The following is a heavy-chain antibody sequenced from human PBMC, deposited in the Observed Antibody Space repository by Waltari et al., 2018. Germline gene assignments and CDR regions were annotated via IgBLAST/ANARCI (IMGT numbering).Heavy chain of an antibody. CDR3: ARDGWQQLVPGYYYYGMDV. CDR2: VNTNTGNP. D-gene: IGHD6-13*01. Sequence: QVQLVQSGSELKKPGASVKVSCKASGYTFTSYAMNWVRQAPGQGLEWMGWVNTNTGNPTYAQGCTGRFVFSLDTSVSTAYLQISSLKAEDTAVYYCARDGWQQLVPGYYYYGMDVWGQGTTVTVSS. CDR1: GYTFTSYA. J-gene: IGHJ6*02. V-gene: IGHV7-4-1*02.